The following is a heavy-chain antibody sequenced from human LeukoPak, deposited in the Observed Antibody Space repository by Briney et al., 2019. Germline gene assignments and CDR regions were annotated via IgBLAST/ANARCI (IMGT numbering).Heavy chain of an antibody. D-gene: IGHD4-17*01. CDR1: GFTFSTYA. CDR2: MSYDGSNK. CDR3: ARETGSAVGSTDFDY. J-gene: IGHJ4*02. V-gene: IGHV3-30-3*01. Sequence: GGSLRLSCAASGFTFSTYAMHWVRQAPGKGLEWVAVMSYDGSNKYYADSVKGRFTISRDNSKNTLYLQMNSLRAEDTAVYYCARETGSAVGSTDFDYRGQGTLVTVSS.